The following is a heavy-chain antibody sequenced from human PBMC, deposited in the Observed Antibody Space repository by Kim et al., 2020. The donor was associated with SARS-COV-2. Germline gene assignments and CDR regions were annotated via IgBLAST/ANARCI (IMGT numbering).Heavy chain of an antibody. CDR3: ARVDLVEDI. D-gene: IGHD2-8*02. J-gene: IGHJ4*03. V-gene: IGHV3-11*01. CDR2: STI. Sequence: STIYYAASVKGRFTIPGDNAKNSLYLQMNGLKAKATAVYYCARVDLVEDIWGQGTLVTVSS.